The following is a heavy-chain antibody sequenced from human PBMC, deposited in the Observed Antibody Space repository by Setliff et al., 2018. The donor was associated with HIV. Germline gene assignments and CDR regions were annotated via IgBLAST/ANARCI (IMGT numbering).Heavy chain of an antibody. CDR2: IFYSGST. CDR3: ARVESGILGY. CDR1: GGSISRSPYY. D-gene: IGHD1-26*01. J-gene: IGHJ4*02. Sequence: ETLSLTCTVSGGSISRSPYYWGWIRQPPGKGLEWIASIFYSGSTYHNPSLKSRVTISVDTANNQFSLKVNSMTAADSAIYYCARVESGILGYWGRGTLVTVSS. V-gene: IGHV4-39*07.